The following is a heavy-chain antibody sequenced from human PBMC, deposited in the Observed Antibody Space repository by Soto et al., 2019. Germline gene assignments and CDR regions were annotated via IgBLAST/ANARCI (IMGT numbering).Heavy chain of an antibody. CDR3: ARRGYGSRWPNVYMDV. J-gene: IGHJ6*03. CDR2: ISNNGAHT. Sequence: EAQLVEYGGGLVQPGGSLRFSCAASGFTFSNYEMHWVRQAPGKGMEYVSGISNNGAHTDYAKSVKGRFTISRDNSENTLYLQMGSLRAEDMALYYCARRGYGSRWPNVYMDVWGNGTTVTVSS. V-gene: IGHV3-64*01. D-gene: IGHD6-13*01. CDR1: GFTFSNYE.